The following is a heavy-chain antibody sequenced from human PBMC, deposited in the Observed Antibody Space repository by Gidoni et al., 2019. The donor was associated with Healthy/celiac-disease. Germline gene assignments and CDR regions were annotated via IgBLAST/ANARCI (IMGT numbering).Heavy chain of an antibody. CDR2: IYYSGST. V-gene: IGHV4-61*01. Sequence: QVQLQESGPGLVKPSETLSLTCTISGGSVSSGSYYWSWIRQPPGKGLEWLGYIYYSGSTNYNPSLKSRVTISVDTSKNQFSLKPSSVTAADTAGYYCARGLIPMVRGVIITLWFDPWGQGTLVTVSS. CDR1: GGSVSSGSYY. J-gene: IGHJ5*02. CDR3: ARGLIPMVRGVIITLWFDP. D-gene: IGHD3-10*01.